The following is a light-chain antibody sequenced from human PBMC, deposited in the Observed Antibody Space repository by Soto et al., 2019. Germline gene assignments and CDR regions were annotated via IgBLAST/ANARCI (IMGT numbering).Light chain of an antibody. Sequence: DIQMTQSPSTLSGSVGDRVTITCRASQTISSWLAWYQQKPGKAPKLLIFGASTLQSGVPSRFSGSGSGTDFTLTISSLQPEDFATYYCQQANSLSTFGPGTKVDIK. J-gene: IGKJ3*01. CDR1: QTISSW. V-gene: IGKV1-12*01. CDR3: QQANSLST. CDR2: GAS.